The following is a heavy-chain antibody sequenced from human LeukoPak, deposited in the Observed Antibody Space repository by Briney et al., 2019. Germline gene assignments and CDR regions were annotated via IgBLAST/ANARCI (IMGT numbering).Heavy chain of an antibody. CDR2: INSDGSST. J-gene: IGHJ5*02. CDR1: GFTFSSYW. Sequence: GGSLSLSCAASGFTFSSYWMHWVRQAPGKGLVWVSRINSDGSSTSYADSVKGRFTISRDNAKNTLYLQMNSLRAEDTAVYYCARVSKGGYCSGGSCYNWFDPWGQGTLVTVSS. D-gene: IGHD2-15*01. V-gene: IGHV3-74*01. CDR3: ARVSKGGYCSGGSCYNWFDP.